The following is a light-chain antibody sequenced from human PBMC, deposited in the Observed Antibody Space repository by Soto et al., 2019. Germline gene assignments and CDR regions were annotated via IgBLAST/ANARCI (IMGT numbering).Light chain of an antibody. J-gene: IGKJ4*01. V-gene: IGKV3-15*01. CDR2: DAS. CDR3: QQYNTWLG. Sequence: RVMMQSPATVSVSPGESATLSCRASENISSNLAWYQQKPGQAPRLLIYDASTRATGIPARFSGSGSVTDFTLTIGSMQSEDFAVYYCQQYNTWLGFGGGTKVEIK. CDR1: ENISSN.